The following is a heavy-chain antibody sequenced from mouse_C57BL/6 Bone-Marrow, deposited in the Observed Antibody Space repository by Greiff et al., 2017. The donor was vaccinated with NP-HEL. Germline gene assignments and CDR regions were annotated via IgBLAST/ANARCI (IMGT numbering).Heavy chain of an antibody. J-gene: IGHJ2*01. D-gene: IGHD2-3*01. CDR2: ISDGGSYT. CDR1: GFTFSSYA. Sequence: DVHLVESGGGLVKPGGSLKLSCAASGFTFSSYAMSWVRQTPEKRLEWVATISDGGSYTYYPDNVKGRFTISRDNAKNNLYLQMSHLKSEDTAMYYCAREGDGYSLFDYWGQGTTLTVSS. CDR3: AREGDGYSLFDY. V-gene: IGHV5-4*01.